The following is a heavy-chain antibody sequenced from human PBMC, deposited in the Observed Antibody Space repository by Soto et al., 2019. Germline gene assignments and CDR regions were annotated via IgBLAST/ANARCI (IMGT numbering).Heavy chain of an antibody. Sequence: QLQLQESGPGLVKPSETLSLTCTVSGGSISSSSYYWGWIRQPPGKGLEWIGSIYYSGSTYYNPSLESRVTISVDTSKNQFSLKLSSVTAADTAVYYCARTLTEGTFYGAVGWGQGTLVTVSS. CDR2: IYYSGST. CDR1: GGSISSSSYY. V-gene: IGHV4-39*01. CDR3: ARTLTEGTFYGAVG. D-gene: IGHD4-17*01. J-gene: IGHJ4*02.